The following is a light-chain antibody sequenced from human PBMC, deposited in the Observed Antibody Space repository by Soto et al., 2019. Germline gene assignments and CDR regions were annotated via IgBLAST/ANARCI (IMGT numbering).Light chain of an antibody. CDR1: TSDVGRYN. V-gene: IGLV2-14*01. CDR2: DVS. J-gene: IGLJ1*01. Sequence: QSVLTQPASVSGSPCQSITISCTGTTSDVGRYNVSWYQQHPGKAPKLIIYDVSNRPSGVSNRFSGSKSGNTASLTISGLQAEDEADYYCNSYTSSSTYVFGTGTKVIVL. CDR3: NSYTSSSTYV.